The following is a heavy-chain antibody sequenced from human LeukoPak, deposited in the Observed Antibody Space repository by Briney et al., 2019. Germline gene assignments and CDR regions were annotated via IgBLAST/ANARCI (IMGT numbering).Heavy chain of an antibody. J-gene: IGHJ4*02. Sequence: SGPTLVKPTQTLTLTCTFSGFSLSTSGMCVSWIRQPPGKALEWLARIDWDDDKYYSTTLKTRLTISKGTSKNRVVLTMTNMDPVDTATYYCARIYRGNNWPFDYWGQGTLVTVSS. CDR2: IDWDDDK. D-gene: IGHD5-12*01. V-gene: IGHV2-70*11. CDR1: GFSLSTSGMC. CDR3: ARIYRGNNWPFDY.